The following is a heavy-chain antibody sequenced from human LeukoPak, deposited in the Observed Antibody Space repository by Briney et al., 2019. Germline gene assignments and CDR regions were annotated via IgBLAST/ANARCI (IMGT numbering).Heavy chain of an antibody. CDR1: GGLIRTYY. CDR2: IYHSGNT. V-gene: IGHV4-59*01. Sequence: PSETLSLTCTVPGGLIRTYYWSWIRQPPGKGLEWMGYIYHSGNTDYNPSLKSRVTISVDSSKNQFSLKLSSVTAADTAVYYCARDLGHFDYWGQGTLVTVSS. D-gene: IGHD7-27*01. CDR3: ARDLGHFDY. J-gene: IGHJ4*02.